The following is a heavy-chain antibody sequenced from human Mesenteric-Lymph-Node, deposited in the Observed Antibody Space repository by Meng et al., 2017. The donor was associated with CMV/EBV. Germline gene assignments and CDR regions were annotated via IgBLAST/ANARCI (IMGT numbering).Heavy chain of an antibody. CDR3: ARVGLGFQFDP. D-gene: IGHD2-15*01. V-gene: IGHV1-18*04. Sequence: ASVKVSCKASGYTFTDYFIHWVRQAPGQGLEWMGWISGYNGNTDYAQRFQGRVTITRDTSTNTAYMELRSLKSDDTAVYYCARVGLGFQFDPWGQGSLVTVSS. CDR2: ISGYNGNT. J-gene: IGHJ5*02. CDR1: GYTFTDYF.